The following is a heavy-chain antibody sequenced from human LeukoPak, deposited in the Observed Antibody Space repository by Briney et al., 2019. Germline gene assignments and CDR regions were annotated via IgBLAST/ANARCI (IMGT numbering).Heavy chain of an antibody. CDR1: GGSISSSNW. Sequence: NPSETLSLTCAVSGGSISSSNWWSWVRQPPGKGLEWIGEIYHSGSTNYNPPLKSRVTISVDKSKNQFSLKLSSVTAADTAVYYCARGPYYYDSSGYYIPYYGMDVWGQGTTVTVSS. CDR3: ARGPYYYDSSGYYIPYYGMDV. J-gene: IGHJ6*02. D-gene: IGHD3-22*01. CDR2: IYHSGST. V-gene: IGHV4-4*02.